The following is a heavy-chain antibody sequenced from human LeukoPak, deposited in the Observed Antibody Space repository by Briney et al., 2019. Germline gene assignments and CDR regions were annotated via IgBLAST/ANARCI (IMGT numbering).Heavy chain of an antibody. Sequence: GGSLRLSCAASGFTFSSYWMHWVRQAPGKGLVWVSRIISDGSSTSYADSVKGRFTISRDNAKNTLFLQMNSLRAEDTAVYYCARARFGWDDVLGIDYWGQGTLVTVSS. D-gene: IGHD3-16*01. CDR3: ARARFGWDDVLGIDY. V-gene: IGHV3-74*01. CDR2: IISDGSST. CDR1: GFTFSSYW. J-gene: IGHJ4*02.